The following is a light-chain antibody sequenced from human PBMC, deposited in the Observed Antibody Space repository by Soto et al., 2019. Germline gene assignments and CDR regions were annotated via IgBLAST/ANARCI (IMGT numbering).Light chain of an antibody. V-gene: IGLV2-8*01. CDR2: EVS. CDR1: SSDFGGYNY. CDR3: SSYAGSNNLGV. J-gene: IGLJ1*01. Sequence: QSVLTQPPSASGSPGQSVTISCTGTSSDFGGYNYVSWYQQHPGKAPKLMIYEVSKRPSGVPDRFSGSKSGNTASLIVSGLQAEDEADYYCSSYAGSNNLGVFGTGTKVTVL.